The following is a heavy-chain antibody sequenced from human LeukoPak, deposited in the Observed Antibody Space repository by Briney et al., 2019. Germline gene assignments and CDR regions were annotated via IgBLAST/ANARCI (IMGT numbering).Heavy chain of an antibody. V-gene: IGHV4-39*07. D-gene: IGHD5-18*01. CDR2: IYYSGST. J-gene: IGHJ4*02. Sequence: SETLSLTCTVSGGSISSSSYYWGWIRQPPGKGLEWIGSIYYSGSTYYNPSLKSRVTISVDTSKNQFSLKLNSVTAADTAVYYCARILAMAFDYWGQGTLVTVSS. CDR1: GGSISSSSYY. CDR3: ARILAMAFDY.